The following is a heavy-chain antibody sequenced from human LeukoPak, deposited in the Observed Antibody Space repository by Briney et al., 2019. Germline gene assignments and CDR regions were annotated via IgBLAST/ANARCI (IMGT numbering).Heavy chain of an antibody. V-gene: IGHV3-23*01. J-gene: IGHJ4*02. D-gene: IGHD1-14*01. Sequence: GGSLRLSCAASGFTFSSYAMNWLRQAPGKGLEWVSGISGHGGNTYYADSVRVRFTISRDNSKNTLYLQMNSLRAEDTAVYYCANQPSLSSITDYWGQGTLVTVSS. CDR1: GFTFSSYA. CDR2: ISGHGGNT. CDR3: ANQPSLSSITDY.